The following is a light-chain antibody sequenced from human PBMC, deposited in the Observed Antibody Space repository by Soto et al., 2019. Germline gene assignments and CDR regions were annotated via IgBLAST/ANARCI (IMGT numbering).Light chain of an antibody. CDR2: EVS. V-gene: IGLV2-14*01. CDR3: SSYTSDWGV. Sequence: QSVLTQPASVSGSPGQSITISCTGTSSDVGGYDFVSWYQHHPGKAPKLMIYEVSTRPSWVSNRFSGSKSGNTASLTISGLQAEDEADYYCSSYTSDWGVFGTGTKVTVL. J-gene: IGLJ1*01. CDR1: SSDVGGYDF.